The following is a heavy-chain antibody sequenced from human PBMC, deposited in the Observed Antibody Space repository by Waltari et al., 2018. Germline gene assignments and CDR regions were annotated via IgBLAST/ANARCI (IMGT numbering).Heavy chain of an antibody. J-gene: IGHJ5*02. Sequence: QVQLQESGPGLVKPSETLSLTCTVSGGSISGYYWSWIRQPPGKGLEWIGYSDYNGRTNYKPSLNTRVTISLDTSKNQVSLRLSSVTATDTAVYYCARHRGYGRTWGWFDPWGQGTLVTVSS. V-gene: IGHV4-59*08. CDR2: SDYNGRT. CDR3: ARHRGYGRTWGWFDP. D-gene: IGHD2-15*01. CDR1: GGSISGYY.